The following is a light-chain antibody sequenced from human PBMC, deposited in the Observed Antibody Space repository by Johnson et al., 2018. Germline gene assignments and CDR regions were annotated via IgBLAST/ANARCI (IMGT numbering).Light chain of an antibody. CDR3: VTWERRLSAGNG. CDR2: ENN. J-gene: IGLJ1*01. Sequence: QSVLTQPPSVSAAPGQKVTISCSGSSSNIGNNYVSWYQQLPGTAPKLLIYENNKRPSGIPARFSGSKFGTSATLGITALQPGDEADDYCVTWERRLSAGNGFGTGTKVTVL. V-gene: IGLV1-51*02. CDR1: SSNIGNNY.